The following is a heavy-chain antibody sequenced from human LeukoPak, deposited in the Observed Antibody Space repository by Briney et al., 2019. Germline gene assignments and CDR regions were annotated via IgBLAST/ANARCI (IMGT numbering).Heavy chain of an antibody. Sequence: SETLSLTCTVSGGSISSYYWSWIRQPAGKGLEWIGRIYTSGSTNYNPSLKSRVTMSVDTSKNQFSLKLSSVTAADTAVYYCASTTVTTKPVDYWGQGTLVTVSS. CDR3: ASTTVTTKPVDY. V-gene: IGHV4-4*07. CDR1: GGSISSYY. CDR2: IYTSGST. D-gene: IGHD4-11*01. J-gene: IGHJ4*02.